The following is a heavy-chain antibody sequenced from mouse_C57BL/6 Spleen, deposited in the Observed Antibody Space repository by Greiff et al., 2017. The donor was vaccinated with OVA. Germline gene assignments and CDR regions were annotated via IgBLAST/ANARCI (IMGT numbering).Heavy chain of an antibody. CDR2: IYPRSGNT. J-gene: IGHJ4*01. D-gene: IGHD2-2*01. V-gene: IGHV1-81*01. CDR1: GYTFTSYG. Sequence: QVQLKQYGAELSRPGASVKLSCKASGYTFTSYGISRGKQRTGQGLEWIGEIYPRSGNTYYNEKFKGKATLTADKSSSKAYMELRSLTSEDSAVYFCYYGYDGDAMDYWGQGTSVTVSS. CDR3: YYGYDGDAMDY.